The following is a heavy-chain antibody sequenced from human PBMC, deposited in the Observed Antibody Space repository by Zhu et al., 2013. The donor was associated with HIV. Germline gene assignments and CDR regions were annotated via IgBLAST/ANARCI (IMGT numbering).Heavy chain of an antibody. CDR1: GFTFDDYA. V-gene: IGHV3-9*01. J-gene: IGHJ4*02. CDR3: AKVTLGYCSGGSCYFDY. Sequence: EVQLVESGGGLVQPGRSLRLSCAASGFTFDDYAMHWVRQAPGKGLEWVSGISWNSGSIGYADSVKGRFTISRDNAKNSLYLQMNSLRAEDTALYYCAKVTLGYCSGGSCYFDYWGQGTLVTVSS. D-gene: IGHD2-15*01. CDR2: ISWNSGSI.